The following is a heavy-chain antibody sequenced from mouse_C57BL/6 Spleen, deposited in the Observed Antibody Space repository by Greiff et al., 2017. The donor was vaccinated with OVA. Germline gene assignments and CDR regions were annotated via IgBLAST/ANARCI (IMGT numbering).Heavy chain of an antibody. CDR3: AKPSLRYFDV. CDR2: IDPSDSYT. Sequence: VQLQQPGAELVKPGASVKLSCKASGYTFTSYWMQWVKQRPGQGLEWIGEIDPSDSYTNSNQKFKGKATLTVDTSSSTAYMQLSSLTSEDSAVYYCAKPSLRYFDVWGTGTTVTVSS. D-gene: IGHD6-2*01. CDR1: GYTFTSYW. V-gene: IGHV1-50*01. J-gene: IGHJ1*03.